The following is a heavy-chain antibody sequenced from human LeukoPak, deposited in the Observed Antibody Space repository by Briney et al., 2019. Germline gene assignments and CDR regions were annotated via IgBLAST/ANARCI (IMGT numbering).Heavy chain of an antibody. V-gene: IGHV3-74*01. CDR3: ARGNAHAFDI. CDR1: GFTLSSYW. Sequence: QSGGSLRLSCAASGFTLSSYWMHWARQTPGKGLVWVSRMSSDESTTNYADSVRGRFTISRDNAENTLFLQMNSLRADDTAVYFCARGNAHAFDIWGQGTMVTVSS. J-gene: IGHJ3*02. D-gene: IGHD1-1*01. CDR2: MSSDESTT.